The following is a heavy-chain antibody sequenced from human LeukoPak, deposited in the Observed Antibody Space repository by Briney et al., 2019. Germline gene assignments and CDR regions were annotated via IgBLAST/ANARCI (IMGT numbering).Heavy chain of an antibody. CDR2: IKSKTDGGTT. CDR1: GFTFSNAW. Sequence: PGGSLRLSCAASGFTFSNAWMSWVRQAPGKGLEWVGRIKSKTDGGTTDYAAPVKGRLTISRDDSKNTLYLQMNSLKTEDTAVYYCTTAQGYSYGYDYWGQGTLVTVSS. D-gene: IGHD5-18*01. V-gene: IGHV3-15*01. J-gene: IGHJ4*02. CDR3: TTAQGYSYGYDY.